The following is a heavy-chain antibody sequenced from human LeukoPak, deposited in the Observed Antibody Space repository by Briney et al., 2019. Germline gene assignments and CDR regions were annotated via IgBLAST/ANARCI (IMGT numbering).Heavy chain of an antibody. Sequence: SETLSLTCTVSGGSISSSSYYWGWIRQPPGKGLEWIGSIYYSGSTYYNPSLKSRVTISVDTSKNQFSLKLGSVSAADTAVYYCASLGYYYYYMDVWGKGTTVTVSS. CDR1: GGSISSSSYY. CDR2: IYYSGST. CDR3: ASLGYYYYYMDV. V-gene: IGHV4-39*01. J-gene: IGHJ6*03.